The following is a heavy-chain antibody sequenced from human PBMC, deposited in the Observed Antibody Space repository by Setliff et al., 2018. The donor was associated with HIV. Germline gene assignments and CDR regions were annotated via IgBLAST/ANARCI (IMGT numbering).Heavy chain of an antibody. J-gene: IGHJ4*02. CDR3: SNWNTTVDADS. CDR2: ITPSGDT. D-gene: IGHD1-1*01. Sequence: SSETLSLTCAVYGGSVSGHYWGWFRQPPGKGLEWIGEITPSGDTNYIPSLKSRVTMSLDTSKNQFSLNLNSVTAADTAVYYCSNWNTTVDADSWGQGTLVTVSS. V-gene: IGHV4-34*01. CDR1: GGSVSGHY.